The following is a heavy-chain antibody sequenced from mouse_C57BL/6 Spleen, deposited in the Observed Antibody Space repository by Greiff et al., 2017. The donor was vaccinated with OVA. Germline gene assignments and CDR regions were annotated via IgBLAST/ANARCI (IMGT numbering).Heavy chain of an antibody. V-gene: IGHV5-17*01. CDR1: GFTFSDYG. CDR2: ISSGSSTI. D-gene: IGHD2-5*01. J-gene: IGHJ3*01. CDR3: AGGSKGDRAWFAY. Sequence: DVKLVESGGGLVKPGGSLKLSCAASGFTFSDYGMHWVRQAPEKGLEWVAYISSGSSTIYYADTVKGRFTISRDNAKNTLFLQMTSLRSEDTAMYYCAGGSKGDRAWFAYWGQGTLVTVSA.